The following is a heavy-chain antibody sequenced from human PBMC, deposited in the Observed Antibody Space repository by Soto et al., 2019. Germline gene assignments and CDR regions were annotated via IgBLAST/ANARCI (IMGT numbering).Heavy chain of an antibody. CDR3: ATYLGRCSSTSCYTYYFDY. J-gene: IGHJ4*02. CDR1: GSSMISGEYF. D-gene: IGHD2-2*02. CDR2: IYYSGST. Sequence: TISLTCNVFGSSMISGEYFWSWIRQSPERGLEWIGYIYYSGSTYYNPSLKSRVTISVDTSKNQFSLKLSSVTAADTAVYYCATYLGRCSSTSCYTYYFDYWGRGTLVTVSS. V-gene: IGHV4-31*03.